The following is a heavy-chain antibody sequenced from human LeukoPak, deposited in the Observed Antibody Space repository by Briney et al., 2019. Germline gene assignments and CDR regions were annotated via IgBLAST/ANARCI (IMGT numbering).Heavy chain of an antibody. D-gene: IGHD1-26*01. V-gene: IGHV3-30*02. J-gene: IGHJ4*02. CDR1: GFTFSSYA. CDR3: AKDLGDSGPTPDSDY. CDR2: IRYDGRNK. Sequence: GRSLRLSCVASGFTFSSYAMHWVRQAPGKGLEWVAFIRYDGRNKYYADSVKGRFTISRDNSKNTLYLQMNSLRAEDTSMYYCAKDLGDSGPTPDSDYWGQGTLVTVSS.